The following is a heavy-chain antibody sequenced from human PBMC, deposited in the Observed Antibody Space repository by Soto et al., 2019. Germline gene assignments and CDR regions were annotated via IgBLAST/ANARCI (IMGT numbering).Heavy chain of an antibody. V-gene: IGHV5-51*01. CDR3: AAGYTTGPDAFDI. J-gene: IGHJ3*02. Sequence: XESLKISCKGRGYNFSNYWIGWVRQMPGKGLEWMGMIFPGDSDTKNSPSLQGQITMSVDKSDSSAYLQWRSLKASDTAMYYCAAGYTTGPDAFDIWGQGTMVTVSS. CDR1: GYNFSNYW. CDR2: IFPGDSDT. D-gene: IGHD6-13*01.